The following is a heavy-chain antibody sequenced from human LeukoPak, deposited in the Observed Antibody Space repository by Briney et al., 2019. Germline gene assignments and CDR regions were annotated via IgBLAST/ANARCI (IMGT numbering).Heavy chain of an antibody. CDR3: ARGPSITMVRGGQWYYYMDV. Sequence: ASVKVSCKASGYTFTSYYMHWLRQAPGQGLEWMRIINPSGGSTNYAQKFQGRVTMTRDTSTNTVYMELSSLRSEDTAVYYCARGPSITMVRGGQWYYYMDVWGKGTTVTVSS. CDR1: GYTFTSYY. CDR2: INPSGGST. J-gene: IGHJ6*03. V-gene: IGHV1-46*01. D-gene: IGHD3-10*01.